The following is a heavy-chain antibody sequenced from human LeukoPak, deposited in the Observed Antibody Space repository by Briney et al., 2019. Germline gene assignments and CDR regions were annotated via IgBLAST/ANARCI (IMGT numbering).Heavy chain of an antibody. D-gene: IGHD3-10*01. J-gene: IGHJ4*02. CDR2: LKSDGKT. V-gene: IGHV3-66*02. CDR1: GFTISSNH. Sequence: GGSLRLSCATSGFTISSNHINWVRQAPGKGLEWVSVLKSDGKTSYADSVKGRFTIYRDNSKNTVYLQTNSLRVEDTAVYYCARAPYVSGNFNWGQGTLVTVSS. CDR3: ARAPYVSGNFN.